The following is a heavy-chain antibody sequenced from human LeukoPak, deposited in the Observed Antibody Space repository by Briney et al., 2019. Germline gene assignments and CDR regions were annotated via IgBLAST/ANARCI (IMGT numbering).Heavy chain of an antibody. J-gene: IGHJ4*02. CDR2: FDPEDGET. V-gene: IGHV1-24*01. Sequence: GASVKVSCKVSGYTLTELSMHWVRQAPGKGLEWMGGFDPEDGETIYAQKFQGRVTMTEDTSTDTAYMELSSLRSEDTAVYYCATTRDGYNNRRGDGSRRFDYWGQGTLVTVSS. D-gene: IGHD5-24*01. CDR1: GYTLTELS. CDR3: ATTRDGYNNRRGDGSRRFDY.